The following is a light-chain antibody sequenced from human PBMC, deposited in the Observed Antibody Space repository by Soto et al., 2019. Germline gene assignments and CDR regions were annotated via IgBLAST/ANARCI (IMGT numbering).Light chain of an antibody. CDR1: QSVSSY. Sequence: EIVLTQSPATLSLSPGERATLSFRASQSVSSYLAWYQQRPGQAPRLLIYEASNRATGIPARFSGSGSGTDFTLTISSLEPEDFALYYCQQRSNWPTTFGQGTKVEIK. CDR2: EAS. V-gene: IGKV3-11*01. CDR3: QQRSNWPTT. J-gene: IGKJ1*01.